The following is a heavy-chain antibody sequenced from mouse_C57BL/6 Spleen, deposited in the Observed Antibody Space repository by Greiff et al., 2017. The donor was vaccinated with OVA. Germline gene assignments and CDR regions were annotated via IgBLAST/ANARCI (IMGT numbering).Heavy chain of an antibody. CDR2: ISDGGSYT. Sequence: EVNVVESGGGLVKPGGSLKLSCAASGFTFSSYAMSWVRQTPEKRLEWVATISDGGSYTYYPHNVKGRFTISRDNAKNNLYLQMSHLKSEDTAMYYCARALTQGYAMDYWGQGTSVTVSS. CDR1: GFTFSSYA. CDR3: ARALTQGYAMDY. V-gene: IGHV5-4*03. J-gene: IGHJ4*01.